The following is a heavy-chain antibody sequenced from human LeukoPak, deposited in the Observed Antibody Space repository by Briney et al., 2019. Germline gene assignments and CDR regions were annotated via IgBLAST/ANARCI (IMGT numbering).Heavy chain of an antibody. CDR2: IYYSGST. CDR3: ASGYSGYDSNFFDY. D-gene: IGHD5-12*01. Sequence: SETLSLTCTVSGGSISSGSYYWGWIRQPPGKGLEWIGSIYYSGSTYYNPSLKSRVTISVDTSKNQFSLKLSSVTAADTAVYYCASGYSGYDSNFFDYWGQGTLVTVSS. CDR1: GGSISSGSYY. V-gene: IGHV4-39*07. J-gene: IGHJ4*02.